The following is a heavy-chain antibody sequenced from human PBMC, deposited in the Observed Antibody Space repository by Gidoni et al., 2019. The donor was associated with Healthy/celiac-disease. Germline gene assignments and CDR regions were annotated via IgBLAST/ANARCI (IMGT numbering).Heavy chain of an antibody. D-gene: IGHD3-10*01. Sequence: EVQLLESGGGLVQPGGSLRLSCAASGFTFSSYAMSWVRQAAGEGLEGVSAISGSGGTTYSADFVKGWFTITGDNSKNPLYLQMNLLSAEDTVVYYCAKDGSGVISYFDYWGQGTLVTVSS. CDR3: AKDGSGVISYFDY. V-gene: IGHV3-23*01. J-gene: IGHJ4*02. CDR1: GFTFSSYA. CDR2: ISGSGGTT.